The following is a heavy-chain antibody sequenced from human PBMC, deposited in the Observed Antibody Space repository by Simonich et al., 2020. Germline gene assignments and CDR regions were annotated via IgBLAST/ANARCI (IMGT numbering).Heavy chain of an antibody. CDR3: ARDRCTNGVCLDV. CDR2: IWYDGSNK. Sequence: QVQLVESGGGVVQPGRSLRLSCAASGFTFSSYGMHWVRQAPGKGREWVAVIWYDGSNKYYADSVKGRFTISRDNSKNTLYLQRNSLRAEDTAVYYCARDRCTNGVCLDVWGKGTTVTVSS. J-gene: IGHJ6*04. CDR1: GFTFSSYG. D-gene: IGHD2-8*01. V-gene: IGHV3-33*01.